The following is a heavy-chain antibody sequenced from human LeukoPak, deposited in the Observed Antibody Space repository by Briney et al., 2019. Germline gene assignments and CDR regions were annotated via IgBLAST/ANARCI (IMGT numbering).Heavy chain of an antibody. V-gene: IGHV3-48*03. CDR1: GFTFSSYE. Sequence: GGSLRLSCAASGFTFSSYEMNWVRQAPGKGLEWVSAISGSGGSTYYADSVKGRFIISRDNAKDSLYLQMNSLRVEDTAVYYCLRGDRRDYWGQGALVTVSS. CDR2: ISGSGGST. CDR3: LRGDRRDY. J-gene: IGHJ4*02.